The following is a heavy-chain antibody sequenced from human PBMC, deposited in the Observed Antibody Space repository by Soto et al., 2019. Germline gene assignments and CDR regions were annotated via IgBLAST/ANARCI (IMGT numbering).Heavy chain of an antibody. J-gene: IGHJ4*02. CDR1: GGSISSGSYY. CDR3: ARQGGSGRSHDY. D-gene: IGHD3-10*01. CDR2: MYYSGGT. V-gene: IGHV4-39*01. Sequence: QLQLQESGPGLVKPSETLSLTCGVSGGSISSGSYYWAWIRQPPGKGLEWIGTMYYSGGTYYNPSLKSRVTISVDTSNNQFSLNLDSVTAEDTAVYYCARQGGSGRSHDYWGQGTLVSVSS.